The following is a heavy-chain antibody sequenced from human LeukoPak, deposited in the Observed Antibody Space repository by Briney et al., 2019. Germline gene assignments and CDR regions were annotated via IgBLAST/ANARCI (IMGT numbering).Heavy chain of an antibody. Sequence: SQTLSLTCTVSGGSISSGDYYRSWIRQPPGKGLEWIGYIYYSGSTYYNPSLKSRVTISVDTSKNQFSLKLSSVTAADTAVYYCARDTRRVRGIAGYYYGMDVWGKGTTVTVSS. J-gene: IGHJ6*04. D-gene: IGHD3-10*01. V-gene: IGHV4-30-4*01. CDR1: GGSISSGDYY. CDR3: ARDTRRVRGIAGYYYGMDV. CDR2: IYYSGST.